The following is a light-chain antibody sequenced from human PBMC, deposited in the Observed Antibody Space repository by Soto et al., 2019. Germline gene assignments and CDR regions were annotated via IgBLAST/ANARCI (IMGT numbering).Light chain of an antibody. J-gene: IGKJ1*01. CDR1: QSISNH. V-gene: IGKV1-39*01. CDR3: QQYNSFWT. CDR2: VAS. Sequence: DIQMTQSPSSLSASVGDRVTITCRASQSISNHLNWYQQKPGKAPNLLIYVASTLQSGVPSRFSGSGSATDFTLTISSLQPEDFATYYCQQYNSFWTFGQGIKVEIX.